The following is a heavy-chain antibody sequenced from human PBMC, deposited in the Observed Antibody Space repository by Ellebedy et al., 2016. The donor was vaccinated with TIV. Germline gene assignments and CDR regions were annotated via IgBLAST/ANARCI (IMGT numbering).Heavy chain of an antibody. CDR2: IRSKTYSYAT. Sequence: GESLKISXAASEFTFSGSSMHWVRQASGKGLEWLGRIRSKTYSYATAYAASIEDRFIMSRDDSKDTAYLQLNSLKTEDTAIYYCTSIDYWGQGTLVTVSS. CDR1: EFTFSGSS. J-gene: IGHJ4*02. V-gene: IGHV3-73*01. CDR3: TSIDY.